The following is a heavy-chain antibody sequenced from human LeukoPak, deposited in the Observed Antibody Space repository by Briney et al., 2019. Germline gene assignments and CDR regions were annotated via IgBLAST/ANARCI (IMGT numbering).Heavy chain of an antibody. V-gene: IGHV3-20*04. J-gene: IGHJ6*03. CDR3: ARAGSSGWYYYYYYMDV. D-gene: IGHD6-19*01. CDR1: GFTFDDYG. Sequence: GGSLRLSCAASGFTFDDYGMSWVRQAPGKGLEWVSGINWNGGSTGYADSVKGRFTISRDNAKNSLYLQTNSLRAEDTALYYCARAGSSGWYYYYYYMDVWGKGTTVTVSS. CDR2: INWNGGST.